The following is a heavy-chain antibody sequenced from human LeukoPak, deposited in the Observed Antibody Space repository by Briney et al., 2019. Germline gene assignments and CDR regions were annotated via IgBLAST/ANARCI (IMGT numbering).Heavy chain of an antibody. CDR3: ATGGITMIRGVMVLRD. CDR2: ISSDGNNK. D-gene: IGHD3-10*01. J-gene: IGHJ4*02. CDR1: GFTFRSYW. V-gene: IGHV3-30-3*01. Sequence: GGSLRLSCAASGFTFRSYWTSWVRQAPGKGLEWVAVISSDGNNKDYGDSAKGRFTVSRDNSKNTLYLQMNSLRLEDTAIYYCATGGITMIRGVMVLRDWGRGTLVTVSS.